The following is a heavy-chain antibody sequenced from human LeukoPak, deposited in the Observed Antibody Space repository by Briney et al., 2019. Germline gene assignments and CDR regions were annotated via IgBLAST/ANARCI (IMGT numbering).Heavy chain of an antibody. J-gene: IGHJ3*02. D-gene: IGHD6-19*01. V-gene: IGHV1-46*01. CDR1: GGTFSSYA. CDR2: INPSGGST. Sequence: GASVKVSCKASGGTFSSYAISWVRQAPGQGLEWMGIINPSGGSTSYAQKFQGRVTMTRDTSTSTVYMELSSLRSEDTAVYYCARAGGSGWCRVYHAFDIWGQGTMVTVSS. CDR3: ARAGGSGWCRVYHAFDI.